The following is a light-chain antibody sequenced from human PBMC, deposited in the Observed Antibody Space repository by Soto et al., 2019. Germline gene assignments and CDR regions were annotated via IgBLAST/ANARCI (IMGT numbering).Light chain of an antibody. Sequence: MVLTQSPGTLSLSPGERATLSCRASQSVSSSYLAWYQQKPGQAPRLLIYGASSRATGIPDRFSGSGSGTDFTLTISRLEPEDFAVYYCQQYGSSPVTFGQGTKV. J-gene: IGKJ1*01. V-gene: IGKV3-20*01. CDR1: QSVSSSY. CDR3: QQYGSSPVT. CDR2: GAS.